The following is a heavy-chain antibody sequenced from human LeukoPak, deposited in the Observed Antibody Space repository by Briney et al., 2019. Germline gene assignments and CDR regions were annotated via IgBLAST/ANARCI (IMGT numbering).Heavy chain of an antibody. CDR3: ARGSITIFGVVPFFDY. V-gene: IGHV3-21*01. J-gene: IGHJ4*02. D-gene: IGHD3-3*01. Sequence: GGSLRLSCAASGFTFSSYSMNWVRQAPGKGLEWVSFISSSSSYIYYADSVKGRFTISRDNAKNSLYLQMNSLRAEDTAVYYCARGSITIFGVVPFFDYWGRGTLVTVSS. CDR2: ISSSSSYI. CDR1: GFTFSSYS.